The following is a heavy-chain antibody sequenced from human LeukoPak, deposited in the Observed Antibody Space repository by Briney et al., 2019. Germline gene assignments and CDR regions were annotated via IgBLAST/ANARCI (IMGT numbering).Heavy chain of an antibody. V-gene: IGHV4-38-2*02. D-gene: IGHD3-9*01. CDR2: IYHSGST. CDR3: ARRKEYYDILTGYYKGGYYFDY. J-gene: IGHJ4*02. CDR1: GYSISSGYF. Sequence: PSETLSLTCTVSGYSISSGYFWGWIRQPPGKGLECIGTIYHSGSTYYNPSLKSRVTISVDTSKNQFSLKLSSVTAADTAVYYCARRKEYYDILTGYYKGGYYFDYWGQGTLVTVSS.